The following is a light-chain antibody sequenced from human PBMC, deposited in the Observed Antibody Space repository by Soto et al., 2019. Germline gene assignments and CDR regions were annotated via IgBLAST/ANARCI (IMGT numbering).Light chain of an antibody. Sequence: DIQMTQSPSSLSASVGDRVTITCRASQSISSYFNWYQQKPGKAPKLLIYAASSLQSGVPSRFSGSGCVTDFTLTISSLQPEDFATYYCQQRYSTPALTFGGGTKVEIK. V-gene: IGKV1-39*01. CDR1: QSISSY. J-gene: IGKJ4*01. CDR3: QQRYSTPALT. CDR2: AAS.